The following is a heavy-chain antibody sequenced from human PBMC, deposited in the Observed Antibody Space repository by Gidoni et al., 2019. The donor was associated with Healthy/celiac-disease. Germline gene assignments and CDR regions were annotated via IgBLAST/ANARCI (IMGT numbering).Heavy chain of an antibody. CDR2: IYTSGST. Sequence: QVQLQESGPGLVKPSQTLSLTCTVSGGSIRSGSYYWSWIRQPAGKGLEWIGRIYTSGSTNYNPSLKSRVTISVDTSKNQFSLKLSSVTAADTAVYYCARGYWGPYYYYYYMDVWGKGTTVTVSS. CDR1: GGSIRSGSYY. D-gene: IGHD7-27*01. CDR3: ARGYWGPYYYYYYMDV. V-gene: IGHV4-61*02. J-gene: IGHJ6*03.